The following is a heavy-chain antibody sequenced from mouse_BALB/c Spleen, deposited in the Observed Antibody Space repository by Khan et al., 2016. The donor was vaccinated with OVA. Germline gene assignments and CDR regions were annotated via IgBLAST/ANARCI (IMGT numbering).Heavy chain of an antibody. V-gene: IGHV9-3-1*01. CDR2: INTSTGEP. D-gene: IGHD2-14*01. CDR1: GYTFTNYG. J-gene: IGHJ4*01. Sequence: QIQLVQSGPELKKPGETVKISCKASGYTFTNYGMNWVRQAPGKGLKWMGWINTSTGEPTYADDFRGRFAFSLETSASTAYLQINNLKDEDTATYFCARVGYSRTMDYWGQGTSVTVSS. CDR3: ARVGYSRTMDY.